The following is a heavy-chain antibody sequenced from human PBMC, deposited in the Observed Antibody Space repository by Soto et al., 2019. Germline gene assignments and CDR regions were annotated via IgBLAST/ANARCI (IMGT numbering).Heavy chain of an antibody. V-gene: IGHV1-18*01. CDR1: GYTFTSYG. CDR3: ARESSSSCHDY. J-gene: IGHJ4*02. D-gene: IGHD6-13*01. Sequence: QVQLVQSGAEVKKPGASVKVSCKASGYTFTSYGISWVRQAPGQGLEWIGWIRAYNGNTNDAQKLQGRVTMSTVTSTRTAYMEPRSLRCDDTAVYYCARESSSSCHDYWGQGTLVSVSS. CDR2: IRAYNGNT.